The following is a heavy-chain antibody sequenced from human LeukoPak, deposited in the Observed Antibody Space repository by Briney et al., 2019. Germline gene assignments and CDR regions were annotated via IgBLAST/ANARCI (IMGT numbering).Heavy chain of an antibody. Sequence: GGSLRQSCTAPGLTVSSSAISWGCQAPGKGLYWVSPISASGDTTYYADSVRGRFTISRDNSKNTLYLQMNSLRAGDTALYYCAKESLRGHSYGFDNWGQGTLVTVSS. V-gene: IGHV3-23*01. J-gene: IGHJ4*02. D-gene: IGHD5-18*01. CDR1: GLTVSSSA. CDR2: ISASGDTT. CDR3: AKESLRGHSYGFDN.